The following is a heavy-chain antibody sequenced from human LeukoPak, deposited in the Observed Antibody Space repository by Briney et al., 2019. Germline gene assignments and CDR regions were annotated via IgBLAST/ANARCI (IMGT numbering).Heavy chain of an antibody. V-gene: IGHV3-13*04. J-gene: IGHJ2*01. Sequence: GGALRLSCAASGFTFSSYDMHWVRQAPGKGLEWGSAIGTAVDTYYPGSVKGRFTISREKAKNSLYLQMNSLRAGETAVYYCARGGGSGWYQDWYFDLWGRGTLVTVSS. CDR1: GFTFSSYD. D-gene: IGHD6-19*01. CDR2: IGTAVDT. CDR3: ARGGGSGWYQDWYFDL.